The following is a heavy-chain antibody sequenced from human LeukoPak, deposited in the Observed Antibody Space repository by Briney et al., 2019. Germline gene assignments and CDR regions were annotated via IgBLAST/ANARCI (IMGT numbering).Heavy chain of an antibody. D-gene: IGHD6-19*01. V-gene: IGHV4-61*08. CDR2: IYCSGST. CDR3: ARFSPVAGTFDY. Sequence: SQTLSLTCTVSGGSISSGGYYWSWIRQPPGKGLEWIGYIYCSGSTNYNPSLKSRVTISVDTSKNQFSLKLSSVTAADTAVYYCARFSPVAGTFDYWGQGTLVTVSS. J-gene: IGHJ4*02. CDR1: GGSISSGGYY.